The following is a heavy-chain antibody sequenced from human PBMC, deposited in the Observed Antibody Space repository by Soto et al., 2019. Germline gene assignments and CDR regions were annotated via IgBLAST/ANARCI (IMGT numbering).Heavy chain of an antibody. V-gene: IGHV4-30-2*01. Sequence: PSETLSLTCAVSGGSISSGGYCWSWIRQPPGKGLEWIGYIYHSGSTYYNPSLKSRVTISVDRSKNQFSLKLSSVTAADTAVYYCARDQRYYDSSGYDYWGQGTLVTVSS. J-gene: IGHJ4*02. CDR2: IYHSGST. CDR1: GGSISSGGYC. CDR3: ARDQRYYDSSGYDY. D-gene: IGHD3-22*01.